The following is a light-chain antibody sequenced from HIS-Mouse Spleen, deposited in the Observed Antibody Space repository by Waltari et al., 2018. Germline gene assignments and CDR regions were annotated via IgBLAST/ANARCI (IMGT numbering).Light chain of an antibody. J-gene: IGLJ3*02. CDR3: AAWDDSLSGPV. CDR2: RNN. V-gene: IGLV1-47*01. CDR1: SSNIGSNY. Sequence: QSVLTQPPSASGTPGQRVTISFSGSSSNIGSNYAYWYQQLPGTAPKLLIYRNNQRPSGVPDRFSGSKSGTSASLAISGLRSEDEADYYCAAWDDSLSGPVFGGGTKLTVL.